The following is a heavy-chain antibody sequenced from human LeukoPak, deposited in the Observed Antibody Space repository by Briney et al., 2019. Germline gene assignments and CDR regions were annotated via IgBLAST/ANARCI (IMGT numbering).Heavy chain of an antibody. CDR3: ARAKPKNMVQGLIMRRESRYYFDY. Sequence: SETLSLTCTVSGGSISSYYWSWIRQPAGKGLEWIGRIYTSGSTNYNPSLKSRVTMSVDTSKNQFSLKLSSVTAADTAVYYCARAKPKNMVQGLIMRRESRYYFDYWGQGTLVTVSS. CDR2: IYTSGST. CDR1: GGSISSYY. D-gene: IGHD3-10*01. J-gene: IGHJ4*02. V-gene: IGHV4-4*07.